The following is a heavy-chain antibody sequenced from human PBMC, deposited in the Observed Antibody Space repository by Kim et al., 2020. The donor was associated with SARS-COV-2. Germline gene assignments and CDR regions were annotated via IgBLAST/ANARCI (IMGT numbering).Heavy chain of an antibody. D-gene: IGHD5-18*01. CDR3: ARDGGYSYGDSNYYCYGMYV. V-gene: IGHV3-33*08. CDR2: IWYDGSNK. CDR1: GFTFSSYG. J-gene: IGHJ6*02. Sequence: GGSLRLSCAASGFTFSSYGMHWVRQAPGKGLEWVAVIWYDGSNKYYADSVKGRFTISRDNSKNTLYLQMNSLRAEDTAVYYCARDGGYSYGDSNYYCYGMYVWGRGTTVTVSS.